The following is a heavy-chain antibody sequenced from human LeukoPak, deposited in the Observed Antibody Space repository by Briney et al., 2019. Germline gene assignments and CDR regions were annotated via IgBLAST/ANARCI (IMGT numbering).Heavy chain of an antibody. V-gene: IGHV3-30*02. D-gene: IGHD1-7*01. J-gene: IGHJ4*02. CDR3: ARNWYSAFDY. CDR2: IQFDGNNQ. CDR1: GFTFSSFG. Sequence: GGSLRLSCAASGFTFSSFGMHWVRQAPGKGLGWVAFIQFDGNNQQYAGSVKGRFTISRDKNTLHVQMNSLRLEDTAVYYCARNWYSAFDYWGQGTLVTVAS.